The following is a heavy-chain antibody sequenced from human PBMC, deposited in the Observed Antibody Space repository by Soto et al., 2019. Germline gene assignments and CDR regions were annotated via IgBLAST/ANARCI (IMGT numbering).Heavy chain of an antibody. V-gene: IGHV1-69*01. J-gene: IGHJ6*02. D-gene: IGHD2-2*01. Sequence: QVLLVQSWAEVKNPVSSVKVSCKSSGGTFISYVYNWVRQAPGQGLEWMGGIIPMFNITNYAQKLQGRITITADESTTTVYMALRSLRSEDTAVYYCARWPTVSRPTYGMDVWGQGTTVTVSS. CDR1: GGTFISYV. CDR3: ARWPTVSRPTYGMDV. CDR2: IIPMFNIT.